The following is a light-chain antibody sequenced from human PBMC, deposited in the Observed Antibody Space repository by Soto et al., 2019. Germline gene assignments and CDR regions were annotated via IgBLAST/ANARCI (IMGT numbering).Light chain of an antibody. CDR2: GAS. CDR1: ESVRSSY. J-gene: IGKJ1*01. Sequence: EIVLTQSPGTLSWSPGERGSVSCRASESVRSSYLAWYQQKPGQAPRLLIYGASSRATGIPDRLSGSGSGTDFTLTISRLEPEDFAVYYCQQYGSSPRTFGPGTKVDI. CDR3: QQYGSSPRT. V-gene: IGKV3-20*01.